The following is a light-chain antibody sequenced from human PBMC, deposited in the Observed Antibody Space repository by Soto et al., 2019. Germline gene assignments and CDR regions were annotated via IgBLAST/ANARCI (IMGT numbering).Light chain of an antibody. CDR3: QQYGSSYT. Sequence: EIVLTQSPGTLSLSPGERATLSCRASQSVSSDSLAWNQQKPGQAPRLLIYGASSRATGIPDKFSGSGSGTDFTLTISRLEPEDFAVYYCQQYGSSYTFGQGTKLEIK. J-gene: IGKJ2*01. CDR1: QSVSSDS. V-gene: IGKV3-20*01. CDR2: GAS.